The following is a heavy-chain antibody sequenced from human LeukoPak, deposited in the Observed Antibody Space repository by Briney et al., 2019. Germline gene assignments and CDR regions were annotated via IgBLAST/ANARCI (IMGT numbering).Heavy chain of an antibody. D-gene: IGHD3-16*01. V-gene: IGHV1-2*02. Sequence: GASVKVSCKASGYTFTGYYMHWVRQAPGQGLEWMGWINPKSGGTNYARKFQGRVTMTRDTSISTAYMELSRLRSDDTAVYYCARDPRYRPYYDYVWGSYSVVFDPWGQGTLVTVSS. CDR2: INPKSGGT. CDR3: ARDPRYRPYYDYVWGSYSVVFDP. CDR1: GYTFTGYY. J-gene: IGHJ5*02.